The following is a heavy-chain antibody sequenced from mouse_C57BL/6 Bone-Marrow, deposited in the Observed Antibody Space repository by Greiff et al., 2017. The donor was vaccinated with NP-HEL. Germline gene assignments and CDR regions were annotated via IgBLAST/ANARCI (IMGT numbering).Heavy chain of an antibody. V-gene: IGHV5-4*03. J-gene: IGHJ1*03. D-gene: IGHD1-1*01. CDR3: ARGSSYGYFDV. CDR2: ISDGGSYT. CDR1: GFTFSSYA. Sequence: EVKLVESGGGLVKPGGSLKLSCAASGFTFSSYAMSWVRQTPEKRLEWVATISDGGSYTYYPDNVKGRFTISRDNAKNNLYLQMSHLKSEDTAMYYCARGSSYGYFDVWGTGTTVTVSS.